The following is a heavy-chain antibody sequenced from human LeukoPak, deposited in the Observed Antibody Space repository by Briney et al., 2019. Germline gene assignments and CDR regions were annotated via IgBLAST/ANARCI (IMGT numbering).Heavy chain of an antibody. CDR3: ARDRGYCSGGSCYYFDY. V-gene: IGHV3-30*04. CDR2: ISYDGSNK. Sequence: GGSLRLSCAASGFTFSSYAMHWVRQAPGKVLEWVAVISYDGSNKYYADSVKGRFTISRDNSKNTLYLQMNSLRAEDTAVYYCARDRGYCSGGSCYYFDYWGQGTLVTVSS. CDR1: GFTFSSYA. J-gene: IGHJ4*02. D-gene: IGHD2-15*01.